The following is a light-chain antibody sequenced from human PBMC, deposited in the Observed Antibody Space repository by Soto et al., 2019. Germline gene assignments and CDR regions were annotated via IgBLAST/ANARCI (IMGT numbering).Light chain of an antibody. V-gene: IGKV3-15*01. CDR2: GAS. CDR1: QSVSSN. J-gene: IGKJ3*01. CDR3: QQYNNWLFT. Sequence: EIVMTQSPATLSVSPGERATLSCRASQSVSSNLAWYQQKPGQAPRLLIYGASTRATGIRARFSGSGSGTEFTLTISSLQSEDFAVYYCQQYNNWLFTFGPGTKVDIK.